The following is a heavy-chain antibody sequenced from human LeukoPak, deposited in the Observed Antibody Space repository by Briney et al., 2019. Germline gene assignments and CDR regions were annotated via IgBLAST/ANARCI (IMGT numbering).Heavy chain of an antibody. CDR2: IIPIFGTA. J-gene: IGHJ6*04. CDR1: GGTFSSYA. V-gene: IGHV1-69*01. CDR3: ARTQARYYDILTGYYNARSYDYYYYGMDV. Sequence: ASVKVSCKASGGTFSSYAISWVRQAPGQGLEWMGGIIPIFGTANYAQKFQGRVTITADESTSTAYMELSSLRSEDTAVYYCARTQARYYDILTGYYNARSYDYYYYGMDVWGKGTTVTVSS. D-gene: IGHD3-9*01.